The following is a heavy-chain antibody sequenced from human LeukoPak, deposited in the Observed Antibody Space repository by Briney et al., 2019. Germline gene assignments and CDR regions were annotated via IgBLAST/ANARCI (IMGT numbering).Heavy chain of an antibody. CDR1: GFTFSDYY. J-gene: IGHJ3*02. CDR3: ARLGSDGAFDI. CDR2: ISSRSRYT. D-gene: IGHD3-10*02. Sequence: PGGSLRLSCAASGFTFSDYYMSWIRQAPGKGLEWVSYISSRSRYTNYADSVKGRFTISRDNAKNTLYLQMNSLRAEDTAVYYCARLGSDGAFDIWGQGTMVTVSS. V-gene: IGHV3-11*06.